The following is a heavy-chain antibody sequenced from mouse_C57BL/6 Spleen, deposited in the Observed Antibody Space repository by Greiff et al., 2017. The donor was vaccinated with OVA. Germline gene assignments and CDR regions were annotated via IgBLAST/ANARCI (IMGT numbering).Heavy chain of an antibody. J-gene: IGHJ2*01. D-gene: IGHD4-1*01. CDR1: GYTFTDYY. V-gene: IGHV1-26*01. Sequence: EVQLQQSGPELVKPGASVKISCKASGYTFTDYYMNWVKQSHGKSLEWIGDINPNNGGTSYNQKFKGKATLTVDKSSSTAYMELRSLTSEDSAVYYCARGSGRSFDYWGQGTTLTVSS. CDR2: INPNNGGT. CDR3: ARGSGRSFDY.